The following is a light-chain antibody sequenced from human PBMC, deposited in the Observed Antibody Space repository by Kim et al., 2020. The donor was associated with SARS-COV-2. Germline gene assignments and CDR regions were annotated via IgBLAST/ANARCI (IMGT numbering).Light chain of an antibody. V-gene: IGKV1-39*01. Sequence: SASVGDRITCTCRASQSISSYLNWYQQKPGKAPKLLIYAASSLKSGVPSRFSGSGYETDFTLTISSLQPEDFATYYCQQSYSTLTFGPGTKVDIK. J-gene: IGKJ3*01. CDR2: AAS. CDR1: QSISSY. CDR3: QQSYSTLT.